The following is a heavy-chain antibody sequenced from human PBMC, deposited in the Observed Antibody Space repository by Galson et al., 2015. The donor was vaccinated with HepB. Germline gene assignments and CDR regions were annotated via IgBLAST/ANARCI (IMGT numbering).Heavy chain of an antibody. D-gene: IGHD2-8*02. V-gene: IGHV3-23*01. J-gene: IGHJ6*02. Sequence: SLRLSCAASGFTFSSYAISRVRQAPGKGLEWVSTISGGGDSTYYADSVKGRFTVSRDNAKNTLSLQMNSLRDEDTAVYYCAKSLGTGAARGLDVWGQGTTVTVSS. CDR3: AKSLGTGAARGLDV. CDR1: GFTFSSYA. CDR2: ISGGGDST.